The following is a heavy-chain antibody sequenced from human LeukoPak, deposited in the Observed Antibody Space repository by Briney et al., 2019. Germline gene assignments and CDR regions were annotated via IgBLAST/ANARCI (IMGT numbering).Heavy chain of an antibody. CDR3: ARVPYGGNSYYYYYMDV. J-gene: IGHJ6*03. V-gene: IGHV3-11*04. Sequence: PGGSLRLSCAASGFTFSDYYMSWIRQAPGKGLEWVSYISSSGSTIYYADSVKGRFTISRDNAKNSLYLQINSLRAEDTAVYYCARVPYGGNSYYYYYMDVWGKGTTVTVSS. D-gene: IGHD4-23*01. CDR1: GFTFSDYY. CDR2: ISSSGSTI.